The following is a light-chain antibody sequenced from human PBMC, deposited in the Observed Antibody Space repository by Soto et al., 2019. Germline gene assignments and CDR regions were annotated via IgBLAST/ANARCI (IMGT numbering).Light chain of an antibody. CDR2: EVS. CDR1: SSDVGGYNY. CDR3: SSYAGSNNVV. V-gene: IGLV2-8*01. J-gene: IGLJ2*01. Sequence: QSALTQPRSVSGSPGQSVTISCTGTSSDVGGYNYVSWYQQHPGKAPKLMIYEVSKRPSGVPDRFSGSKSGNTASLTVSGLQAEDEAYYYCSSYAGSNNVVFGGGTKLTVL.